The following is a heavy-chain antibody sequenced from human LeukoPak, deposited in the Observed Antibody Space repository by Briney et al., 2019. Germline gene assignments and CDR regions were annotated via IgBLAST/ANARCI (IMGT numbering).Heavy chain of an antibody. Sequence: ASVKVSCKTSGYTFTNYYMHWVRQAPGRGLEWMRIINPSGGSTSYAQKFQGRVTMTRDTSTSTVYMELSSLRSEDTAVYYCARDVASSGYYWDWGQGTLVTVSS. CDR1: GYTFTNYY. CDR3: ARDVASSGYYWD. V-gene: IGHV1-46*01. J-gene: IGHJ4*02. D-gene: IGHD3-22*01. CDR2: INPSGGST.